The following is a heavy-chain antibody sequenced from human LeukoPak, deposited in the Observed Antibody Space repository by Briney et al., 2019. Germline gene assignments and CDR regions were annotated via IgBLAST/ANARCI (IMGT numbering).Heavy chain of an antibody. V-gene: IGHV1-2*02. J-gene: IGHJ4*02. Sequence: ASVKVSCKASGYTFTGYYMHWVRQAPGQGLEWMGWINPNSGGTNYAQKFQGRVTMTRDTSISTAYMELSRLRSDDTAVYYCARAVGTIAAAGSGYWGQGTLVTVSS. CDR1: GYTFTGYY. D-gene: IGHD6-13*01. CDR3: ARAVGTIAAAGSGY. CDR2: INPNSGGT.